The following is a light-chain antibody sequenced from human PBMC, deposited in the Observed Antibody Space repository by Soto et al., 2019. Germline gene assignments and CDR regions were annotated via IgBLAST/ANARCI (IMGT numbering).Light chain of an antibody. CDR1: RSDVGGYNY. V-gene: IGLV2-8*01. CDR2: EVS. CDR3: SSYAGSHNFGV. J-gene: IGLJ1*01. Sequence: QSVLTQPPSASGSPGQSVTISCTGTRSDVGGYNYVSWYQQHPGKAPKLVIYEVSKRPSGVPDRFSGSKSGNTASLTVSGLQAEDEADYYSSSYAGSHNFGVFGTGTKVTVL.